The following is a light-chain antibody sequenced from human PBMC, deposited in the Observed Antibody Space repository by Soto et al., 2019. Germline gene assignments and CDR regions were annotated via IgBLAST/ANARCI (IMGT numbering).Light chain of an antibody. J-gene: IGLJ1*01. V-gene: IGLV2-18*02. CDR3: LSYTSSNPYV. CDR2: EVS. CDR1: SSDVGSYNR. Sequence: QSALTQPPSVSGSPGQSVTISCTGTSSDVGSYNRVSWYQQPPGTAPKLMIYEVSNRPSGVPDRFSGSKSGNTASLTISGLQAGDEADYYCLSYTSSNPYVFGTGTKLTVL.